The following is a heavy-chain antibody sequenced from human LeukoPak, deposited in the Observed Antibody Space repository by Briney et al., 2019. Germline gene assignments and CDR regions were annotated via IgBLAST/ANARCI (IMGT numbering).Heavy chain of an antibody. D-gene: IGHD6-19*01. CDR1: GLTVSSNY. CDR2: IYSGGST. CDR3: ARDPSSGWYLKGWFDP. J-gene: IGHJ5*02. Sequence: GGSLRLSCAASGLTVSSNYMNWVRQAPGKGLEWVSVIYSGGSTYYADSVKGRFTISRDNSKNTLYFQMNSLRAEDTAVYYCARDPSSGWYLKGWFDPWGQGTLVTVSS. V-gene: IGHV3-53*01.